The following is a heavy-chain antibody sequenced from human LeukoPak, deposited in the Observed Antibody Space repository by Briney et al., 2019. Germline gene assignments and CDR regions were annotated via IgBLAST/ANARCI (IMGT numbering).Heavy chain of an antibody. CDR1: GGSLSSYY. J-gene: IGHJ4*02. CDR2: LSDTGKT. V-gene: IGHV4-59*01. CDR3: VTGYYEPFDN. Sequence: PSETLSLTCSVSGGSLSSYYWGWIRQSPGKGLEWLGYLSDTGKTDYNPSLKSRGTLSLDTSKNQFSLRLTSVTAADTAVYYCVTGYYEPFDNWGQGTLVTVSS. D-gene: IGHD3-3*01.